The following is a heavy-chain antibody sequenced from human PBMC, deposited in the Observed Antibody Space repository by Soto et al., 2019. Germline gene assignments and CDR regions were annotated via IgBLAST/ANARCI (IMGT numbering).Heavy chain of an antibody. Sequence: GGSLRLPSSDSGFTFGNFWIHWIRQAPGKGLEWVSHNGPDGPDLVYAASEKGRFIISRDNARNTVYLQMNNLEAEDTAVYYCAKLPWEVAPSWGEGTLVTVSS. J-gene: IGHJ5*02. D-gene: IGHD1-26*01. CDR3: AKLPWEVAPS. CDR1: GFTFGNFW. V-gene: IGHV3-74*03. CDR2: NGPDGPDL.